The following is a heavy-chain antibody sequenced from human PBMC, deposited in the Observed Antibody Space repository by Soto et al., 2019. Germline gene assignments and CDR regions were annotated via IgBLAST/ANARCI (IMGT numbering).Heavy chain of an antibody. D-gene: IGHD3-9*01. CDR3: GHGPAYDISTGCEPLDY. V-gene: IGHV2-5*02. J-gene: IGHJ4*02. Sequence: QITLKESGPTLMKPTQPLTLTCTFSGFSLSTSGVGVAWIRQPPGKALEWLALIYCDDGKRYSPSLKTRLNITTDTSKILLVLTPTHVDPVDTATYDCGHGPAYDISTGCEPLDYWGQGPLVTVSS. CDR1: GFSLSTSGVG. CDR2: IYCDDGK.